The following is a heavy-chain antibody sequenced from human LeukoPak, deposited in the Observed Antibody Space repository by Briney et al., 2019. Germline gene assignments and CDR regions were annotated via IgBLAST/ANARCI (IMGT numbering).Heavy chain of an antibody. Sequence: SETLSLTCTVSGGSISSGDYYWGWIRQPPGKGLEWIGYIYYSGSTYYNPSLKSRVTISVDTSKNQFSLKLSSVTAADTAVYYCARDIVVVPAATKQLRYYYYYGMDVWGQGTTVTVSS. CDR3: ARDIVVVPAATKQLRYYYYYGMDV. CDR2: IYYSGST. CDR1: GGSISSGDYY. D-gene: IGHD2-2*01. J-gene: IGHJ6*02. V-gene: IGHV4-30-4*01.